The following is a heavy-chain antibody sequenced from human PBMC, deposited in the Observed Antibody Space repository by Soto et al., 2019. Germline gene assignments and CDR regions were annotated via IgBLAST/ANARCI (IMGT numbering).Heavy chain of an antibody. CDR2: IYYSGST. CDR3: ARHAFYGDYEQVVQFDY. D-gene: IGHD4-17*01. J-gene: IGHJ4*02. Sequence: QLQLQESGPGLVKPSETLSLTCTVSGGSISSSSYYWGWIRQPPGKGLEWIGSIYYSGSTYYNPSLKSRVTISVDTSKNQFSLKLSSVTAADTAVYYCARHAFYGDYEQVVQFDYWGQGTLVTVSS. V-gene: IGHV4-39*01. CDR1: GGSISSSSYY.